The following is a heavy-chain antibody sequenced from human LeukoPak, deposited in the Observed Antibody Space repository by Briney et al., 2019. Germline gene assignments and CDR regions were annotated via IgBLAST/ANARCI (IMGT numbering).Heavy chain of an antibody. CDR1: GYTFTSYD. V-gene: IGHV1-8*01. D-gene: IGHD2-2*01. J-gene: IGHJ6*03. CDR2: MNPNSGNT. CDR3: ARLVSDIVVVPAAIPEGYYYYMDV. Sequence: ASVKVSCKASGYTFTSYDINWVRQATGQGLEWMGWMNPNSGNTGYAQKFQGRVTMTRNTYISAAYMELSSLRSEDTAVYYCARLVSDIVVVPAAIPEGYYYYMDVWGKGTTVTVSS.